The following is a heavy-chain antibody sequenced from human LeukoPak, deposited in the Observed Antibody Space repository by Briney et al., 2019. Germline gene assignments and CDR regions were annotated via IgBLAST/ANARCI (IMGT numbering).Heavy chain of an antibody. J-gene: IGHJ4*02. D-gene: IGHD6-19*01. CDR2: IYYSGST. CDR3: ARPSIAVAGHFLDY. V-gene: IGHV4-39*01. CDR1: GGSISSSSYY. Sequence: SETLSLTCTVSGGSISSSSYYWGWIRQPPGKGLEWIGSIYYSGSTYYNPSLKSRATISVDTSKNQFSLKLSSVTAADTAVYYCARPSIAVAGHFLDYWGQGTLVTVSS.